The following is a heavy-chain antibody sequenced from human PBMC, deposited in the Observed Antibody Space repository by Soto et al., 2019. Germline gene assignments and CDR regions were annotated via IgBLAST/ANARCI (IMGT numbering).Heavy chain of an antibody. V-gene: IGHV5-51*01. CDR3: ARQGRYRTYYYDSSGFDY. CDR2: IYPGDPDT. CDR1: GYSFTSYW. D-gene: IGHD3-22*01. Sequence: PGESLKISCKGSGYSFTSYWIGWVRQMPGKGLEWMGIIYPGDPDTRYSPSFQGQVTISADKSISTAYLQWSSLKASDTAMYYCARQGRYRTYYYDSSGFDYWGQGTLVTVSS. J-gene: IGHJ4*02.